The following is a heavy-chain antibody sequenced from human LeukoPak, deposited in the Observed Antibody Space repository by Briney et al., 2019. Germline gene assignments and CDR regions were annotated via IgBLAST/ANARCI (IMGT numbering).Heavy chain of an antibody. CDR1: GYTFTSYG. D-gene: IGHD6-19*01. J-gene: IGHJ2*01. CDR3: ARGMPHSSGWYLGAWYFDL. V-gene: IGHV1-18*04. Sequence: ASVKVSCKASGYTFTSYGISWVRQAPGQGLEWMGWISAYNGNTNYAQKLQGRVTMTTDTSTGTAYMELRSLRSDDTAVYYCARGMPHSSGWYLGAWYFDLWGRGTLVTVSS. CDR2: ISAYNGNT.